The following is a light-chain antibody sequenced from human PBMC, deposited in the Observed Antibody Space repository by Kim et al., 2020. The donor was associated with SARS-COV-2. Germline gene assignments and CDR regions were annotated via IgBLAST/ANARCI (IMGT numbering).Light chain of an antibody. CDR3: MHARQSPYS. CDR1: QRVLHTYGHHY. CDR2: LGS. J-gene: IGKJ2*01. Sequence: DPASTTGGSMQRVLHTYGHHYLDWSLQRPGQSPHLLIYLGSNRASGVPDRCSVTGSGTDFTLKISRVEAEDVGIYYCMHARQSPYSFGQGTKLEI. V-gene: IGKV2-28*01.